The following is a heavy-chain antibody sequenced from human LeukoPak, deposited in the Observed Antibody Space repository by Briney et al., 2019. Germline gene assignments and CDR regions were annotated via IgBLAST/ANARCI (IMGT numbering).Heavy chain of an antibody. CDR1: GGSISSSSYY. J-gene: IGHJ1*01. D-gene: IGHD1-26*01. V-gene: IGHV4-39*01. CDR3: ARHRCGSYWEYFQH. CDR2: MSYGGST. Sequence: KSSETLSLTCTVSGGSISSSSYYWGWVRQPPGKGLEWIGSMSYGGSTYYNPSLRSRVTLSVDTSKNQFSLELTSVTAADTAVYYCARHRCGSYWEYFQHWGQGTLVTVSS.